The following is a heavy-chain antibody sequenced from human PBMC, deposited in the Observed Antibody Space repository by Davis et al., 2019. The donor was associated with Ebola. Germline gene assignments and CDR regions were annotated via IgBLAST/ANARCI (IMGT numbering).Heavy chain of an antibody. CDR3: ARGNTFYYYYYAMDV. D-gene: IGHD2/OR15-2a*01. V-gene: IGHV4-34*01. CDR1: GGSFSASY. CDR2: TTHSGST. J-gene: IGHJ6*02. Sequence: SETLSLSCAVSGGSFSASYWSWIRQSPGKGLEWIGETTHSGSTNYNPSPMTRLTISVATSKNQFSLKLRSVTAADTAVYYCARGNTFYYYYYAMDVWGQGTTVTVSS.